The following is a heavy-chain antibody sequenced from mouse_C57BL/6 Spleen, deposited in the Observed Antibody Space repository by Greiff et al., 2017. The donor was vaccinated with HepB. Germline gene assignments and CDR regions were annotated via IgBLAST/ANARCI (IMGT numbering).Heavy chain of an antibody. D-gene: IGHD1-1*01. Sequence: EVQLQQSGPELVKPGASVKIPCKASGYTFTDYNMDWVKQSHGKSLEWIGDINPNNGGTIYNQKFKGKATLTVDKSSSTAYMGLRSLTSEDTAVYYCARLHYYGSSSAWFAYWGQGTLVTVSA. V-gene: IGHV1-18*01. CDR3: ARLHYYGSSSAWFAY. CDR2: INPNNGGT. CDR1: GYTFTDYN. J-gene: IGHJ3*01.